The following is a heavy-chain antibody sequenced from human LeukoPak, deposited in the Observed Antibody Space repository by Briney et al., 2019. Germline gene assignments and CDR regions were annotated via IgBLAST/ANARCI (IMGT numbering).Heavy chain of an antibody. Sequence: PGRSLRLSCAASGFTFSSYAMHWVRHAPGKGLEWVAVISYDGSNKYYADSVKGRFTISRDNSKNTLYLQMNSLRAEDTAVYYCARVEEPGIAVAGSRAMDVWGKGTTVTVSS. CDR2: ISYDGSNK. CDR1: GFTFSSYA. J-gene: IGHJ6*04. CDR3: ARVEEPGIAVAGSRAMDV. V-gene: IGHV3-30*04. D-gene: IGHD6-19*01.